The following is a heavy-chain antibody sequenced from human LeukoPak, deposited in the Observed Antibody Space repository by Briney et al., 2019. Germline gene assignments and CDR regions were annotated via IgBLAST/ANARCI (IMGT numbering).Heavy chain of an antibody. J-gene: IGHJ3*02. CDR1: SGSISSYY. CDR3: ARRYEDAFDI. V-gene: IGHV4-4*09. Sequence: SETLSLTCTVSSGSISSYYWSWIRQPPGKGLEWIGYIYTSGSTNYNPSLKSRVTISVDTTKNQFSLKLSSVTAADTAVYYCARRYEDAFDIWGQGTMVTVSS. CDR2: IYTSGST. D-gene: IGHD2-2*01.